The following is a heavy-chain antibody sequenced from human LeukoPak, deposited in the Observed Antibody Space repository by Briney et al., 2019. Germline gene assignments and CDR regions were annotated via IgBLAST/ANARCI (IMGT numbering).Heavy chain of an antibody. CDR1: GFPFSSYS. CDR3: ARDLLHTATLDY. J-gene: IGHJ4*02. V-gene: IGHV3-21*01. CDR2: ISRSSSYI. D-gene: IGHD5-18*01. Sequence: AGGSLRLSCAASGFPFSSYSMNWVRQAPGKGLEWVSCISRSSSYIYYADSVKGRFTISRDNAKNSLYLQMNSLRAEDTAFYYCARDLLHTATLDYWGQGTLVTVSS.